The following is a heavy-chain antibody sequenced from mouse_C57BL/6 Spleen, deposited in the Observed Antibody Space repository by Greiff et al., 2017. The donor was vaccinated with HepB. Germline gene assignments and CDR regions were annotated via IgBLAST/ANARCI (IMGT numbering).Heavy chain of an antibody. V-gene: IGHV3-6*01. CDR2: ISYDGSN. Sequence: EVKLQESGPGLVKPSQSLSLTCSVTGYSITSGYYWNWIRQFPGNKLEWMGYISYDGSNNYNPSLKNRISITRDTSKNQFFLKLNSVTTEDTATYYCAREDYGNRIDYWGQGTTLTVSS. D-gene: IGHD1-1*01. J-gene: IGHJ2*01. CDR1: GYSITSGYY. CDR3: AREDYGNRIDY.